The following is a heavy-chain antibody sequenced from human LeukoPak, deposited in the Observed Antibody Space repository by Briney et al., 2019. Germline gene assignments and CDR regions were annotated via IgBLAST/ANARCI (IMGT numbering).Heavy chain of an antibody. CDR3: ARDPWQWLGYYYYYMDV. CDR1: GFTFSSYA. Sequence: GGSLRLSCAASGFTFSSYAMHWVRQAPGKGLEWVAVISYDGSNKYYADSVKGRFTISRDNSKNTLYLQMNSLRAEDTAVYYCARDPWQWLGYYYYYMDVWGKGTTVTVSS. V-gene: IGHV3-30*04. D-gene: IGHD6-19*01. J-gene: IGHJ6*03. CDR2: ISYDGSNK.